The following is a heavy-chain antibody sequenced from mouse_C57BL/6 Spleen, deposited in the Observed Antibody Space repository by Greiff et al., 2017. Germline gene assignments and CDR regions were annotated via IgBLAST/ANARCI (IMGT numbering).Heavy chain of an antibody. V-gene: IGHV1-53*01. CDR2: INPSNGGT. Sequence: QVQLQQPGTELVKPGASVKLSCKASGYTFTSYWMHWVKQRPGQGLEWIGNINPSNGGTNYNEKFKSKATLTVDKSSSTAYMQLSSLTSEDSAVXYCARSITTVVADYFDYWGQGTTLTVSS. CDR1: GYTFTSYW. CDR3: ARSITTVVADYFDY. D-gene: IGHD1-1*01. J-gene: IGHJ2*01.